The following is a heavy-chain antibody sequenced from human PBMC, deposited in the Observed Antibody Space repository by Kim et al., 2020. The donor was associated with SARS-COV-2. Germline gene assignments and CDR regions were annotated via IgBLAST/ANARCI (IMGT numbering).Heavy chain of an antibody. CDR2: LSGDTNYI. J-gene: IGHJ4*02. D-gene: IGHD5-18*01. V-gene: IGHV3-21*01. Sequence: GGSLRLSCAASGLDFSAYHMNWVRQAPGKGLEWVSSLSGDTNYIYYANSVKGRFTISRDNAKNSLYLQMNSLRAEDTTVYYCTRNVGGYSNGLDWGQGTLVTVSS. CDR3: TRNVGGYSNGLD. CDR1: GLDFSAYH.